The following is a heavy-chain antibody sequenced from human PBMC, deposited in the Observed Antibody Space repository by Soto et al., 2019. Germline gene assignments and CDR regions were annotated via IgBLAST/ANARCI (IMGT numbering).Heavy chain of an antibody. V-gene: IGHV1-18*01. J-gene: IGHJ4*02. CDR3: ARVADYYDSSGYRFDY. D-gene: IGHD3-22*01. CDR2: ISAYNDNT. Sequence: QVQLVQSGAEVKKPGASVKVSCKASGYTFTSYGISWVRQAPGQGLEWMGWISAYNDNTNYAQKLQGRVTLTTDTSTSTAYMELRSLRSDDTAVYYCARVADYYDSSGYRFDYWGQGILVTVSS. CDR1: GYTFTSYG.